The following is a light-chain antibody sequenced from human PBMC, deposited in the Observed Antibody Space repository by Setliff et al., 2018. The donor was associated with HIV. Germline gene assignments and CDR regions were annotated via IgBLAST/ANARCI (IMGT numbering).Light chain of an antibody. CDR3: CSYAGTYTYI. CDR2: DVY. V-gene: IGLV2-11*01. J-gene: IGLJ1*01. CDR1: SSDVGAYNF. Sequence: QSVLTQPRSVSGSPGQSVTFSCTGSSSDVGAYNFVSWYQQRPGKAPKLIIYDVYKRPSGVPDRFSGSKSGDTASLTISGLQSEDEADYYCCSYAGTYTYIFGTGTKVTVL.